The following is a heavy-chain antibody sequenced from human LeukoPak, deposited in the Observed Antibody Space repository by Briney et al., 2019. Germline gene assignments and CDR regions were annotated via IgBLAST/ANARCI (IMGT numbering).Heavy chain of an antibody. Sequence: DSVKGRFTISRDNSKNTLYLQMNGLRAEDTAVYYCAKDLKQQLVLGYWGQGTLVTVSS. J-gene: IGHJ4*02. CDR3: AKDLKQQLVLGY. V-gene: IGHV3-33*06. D-gene: IGHD6-13*01.